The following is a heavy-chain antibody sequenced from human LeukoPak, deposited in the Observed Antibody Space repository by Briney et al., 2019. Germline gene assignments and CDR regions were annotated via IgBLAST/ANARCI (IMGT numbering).Heavy chain of an antibody. J-gene: IGHJ6*02. D-gene: IGHD2-2*01. CDR2: VHYSGDT. Sequence: SETLSLTCSVSGGSISTTGYYWGWIRQPPGKGLEWIASVHYSGDTYYNPSLKSRLTISVDASKDQFSLKLSSVTAADTAVYYCASLFPVVVPAAIYYYYGTDVWGQGTTVTVSS. CDR3: ASLFPVVVPAAIYYYYGTDV. V-gene: IGHV4-39*01. CDR1: GGSISTTGYY.